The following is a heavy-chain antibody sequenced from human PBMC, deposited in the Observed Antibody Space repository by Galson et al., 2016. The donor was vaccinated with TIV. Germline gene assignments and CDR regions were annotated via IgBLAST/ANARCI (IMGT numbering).Heavy chain of an antibody. V-gene: IGHV5-51*01. D-gene: IGHD5-18*01. CDR2: IYSGVSADT. Sequence: QSGAEVKKPGESLKISCKGSGYSFVSYWIGWVRQMPGKGLEWMGVIYSGVSADTRYSPSFQGQVTISADKSISTAYLQWSSLKASDSAIYYCARTSGYSSHWALDIWGQGIMVTVSS. CDR3: ARTSGYSSHWALDI. CDR1: GYSFVSYW. J-gene: IGHJ3*02.